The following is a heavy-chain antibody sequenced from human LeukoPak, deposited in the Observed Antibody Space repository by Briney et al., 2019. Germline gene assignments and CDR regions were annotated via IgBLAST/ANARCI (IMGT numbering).Heavy chain of an antibody. Sequence: SETLSLTCTVSGGSISSYYWSWIRQTPGKGLEWIGYIYYSGSTNYNPSLKSRVTISVDTSKNQFSLKLSSVTAADTAVYYCARVTRGATPYFDYWGQGTLVTVSS. CDR1: GGSISSYY. CDR3: ARVTRGATPYFDY. J-gene: IGHJ4*02. D-gene: IGHD3-10*01. CDR2: IYYSGST. V-gene: IGHV4-59*01.